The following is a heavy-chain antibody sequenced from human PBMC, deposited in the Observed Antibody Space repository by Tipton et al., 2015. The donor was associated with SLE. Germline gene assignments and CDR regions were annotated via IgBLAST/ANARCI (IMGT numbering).Heavy chain of an antibody. J-gene: IGHJ4*02. CDR3: ARVSGSGRQPGD. CDR2: ISSSSSYT. CDR1: GFSFSDYY. V-gene: IGHV3-11*06. D-gene: IGHD1-14*01. Sequence: QLVQSGGGVVQPGRSLRLSCAASGFSFSDYYMSWIRQAPGKGLEWVSYISSSSSYTNYADSVKGRFTIARDNAKNSLYLQMNSLRAEDTAVYYCARVSGSGRQPGDWGQGTLVTVSS.